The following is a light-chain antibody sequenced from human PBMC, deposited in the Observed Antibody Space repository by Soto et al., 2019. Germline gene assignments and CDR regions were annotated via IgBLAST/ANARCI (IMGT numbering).Light chain of an antibody. CDR3: QQYYSTPWG. Sequence: DIVMTQSPDSLAVSLGERATINCKSGQSVLYSSNNKNYLAWYQQKPGQPPKLLISWASTRESGVPDRFSGSGSGTDFTLTISSLQAEDVAVYYCQQYYSTPWGFGQGTKVEIK. CDR2: WAS. J-gene: IGKJ1*01. V-gene: IGKV4-1*01. CDR1: QSVLYSSNNKNY.